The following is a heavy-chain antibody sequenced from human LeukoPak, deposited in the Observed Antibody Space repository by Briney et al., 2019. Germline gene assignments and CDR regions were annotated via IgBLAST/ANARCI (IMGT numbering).Heavy chain of an antibody. CDR2: IIPIFGTA. D-gene: IGHD2-2*01. J-gene: IGHJ4*02. Sequence: ASVKVSCKASGGTFSSYAISWVRQAPGQGLEWVGGIIPIFGTANYAQKFQGRVTITADKSTSTAYMELSSLRSEDTAVYYCAREVSCSSTSCPTYYWGQGTLVTVSS. CDR1: GGTFSSYA. CDR3: AREVSCSSTSCPTYY. V-gene: IGHV1-69*06.